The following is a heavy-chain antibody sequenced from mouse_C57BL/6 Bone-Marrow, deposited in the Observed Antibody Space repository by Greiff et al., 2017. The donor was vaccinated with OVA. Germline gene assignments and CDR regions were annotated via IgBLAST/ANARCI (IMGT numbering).Heavy chain of an antibody. Sequence: VQLQQSGAELVKPGASVKMSCKASGYTFTTYPIEWMKQNHGKSLEWIGNFHPYNDDTTYNEKFKGKATLTVEKSSSTVYLELSRLTSDDSAVYYCARGGYSKGYAMDYWGQGTSVTVSS. CDR2: FHPYNDDT. CDR3: ARGGYSKGYAMDY. J-gene: IGHJ4*01. V-gene: IGHV1-47*01. D-gene: IGHD2-5*01. CDR1: GYTFTTYP.